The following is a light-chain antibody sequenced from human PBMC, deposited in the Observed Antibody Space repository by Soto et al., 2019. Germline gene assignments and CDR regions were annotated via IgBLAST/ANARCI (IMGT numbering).Light chain of an antibody. CDR3: QQFNSFPLT. V-gene: IGKV1-13*02. J-gene: IGKJ4*01. CDR1: QAINRA. Sequence: IQLTQSPSSLSASVGDRVTITCRASQAINRALAWYQQKPEEPPKLLISRASSLESGVTSRFSGSGSGTDFTLAISSLQPEDFATYYCQQFNSFPLTFGGGTKLEIK. CDR2: RAS.